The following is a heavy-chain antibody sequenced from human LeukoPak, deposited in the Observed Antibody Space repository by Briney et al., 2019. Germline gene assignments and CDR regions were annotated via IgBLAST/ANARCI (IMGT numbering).Heavy chain of an antibody. J-gene: IGHJ4*02. CDR2: IYYSGST. Sequence: PSQTLFLTCTVSGGSISSGGYYWSWIRQHPGKGLEWIGYIYYSGSTYYNPSLKSRVTISVDTSKNQFSLKLSSVTAADTAVYYCARGPIYGDYVLDCWGQGTLVTVSS. D-gene: IGHD4-17*01. CDR3: ARGPIYGDYVLDC. CDR1: GGSISSGGYY. V-gene: IGHV4-31*03.